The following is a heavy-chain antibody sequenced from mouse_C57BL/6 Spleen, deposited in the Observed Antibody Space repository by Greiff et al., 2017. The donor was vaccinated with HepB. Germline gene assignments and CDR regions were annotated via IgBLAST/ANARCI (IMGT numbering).Heavy chain of an antibody. D-gene: IGHD1-1*01. Sequence: DVMLVESGGGLVQPKGSLKLSCAASGFTFNTYAMHWVRQAPGKGLEWVARIRSKSSNYATYYADSVKDRFTISRDDSQSMLYLKMNNLKTEDTAMYYCVRVYYGSSYGYFDVWGTGTTVTVSS. J-gene: IGHJ1*03. CDR2: IRSKSSNYAT. CDR3: VRVYYGSSYGYFDV. CDR1: GFTFNTYA. V-gene: IGHV10-3*01.